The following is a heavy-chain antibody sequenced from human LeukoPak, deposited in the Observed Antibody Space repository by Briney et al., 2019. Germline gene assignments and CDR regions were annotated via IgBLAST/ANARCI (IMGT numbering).Heavy chain of an antibody. V-gene: IGHV3-74*01. J-gene: IGHJ4*02. CDR2: INSDGSST. D-gene: IGHD6-13*01. Sequence: GGSLRLSCAASGFTSSSYWMHWVRHVPGKGLVWVSRINSDGSSTSYADSVKGRFTISRDNAKNTLYLQMNSLRAEDTAVYYCASLAGKEDYWGQGTLVTVSS. CDR1: GFTSSSYW. CDR3: ASLAGKEDY.